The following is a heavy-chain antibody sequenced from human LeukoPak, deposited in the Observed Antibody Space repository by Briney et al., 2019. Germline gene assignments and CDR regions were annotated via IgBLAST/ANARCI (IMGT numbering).Heavy chain of an antibody. CDR1: GFTFSTYA. V-gene: IGHV3-23*01. D-gene: IGHD4-23*01. CDR2: IRGSGGTT. J-gene: IGHJ4*02. Sequence: GGSLRLSCAASGFTFSTYAMSWVRQAPGKGLEWVSAIRGSGGTTYYAESVKGRFTISRDNAKNSLYLQMNSLRAEDTAVYYCARVRGTTVVTYTFDYWGQGTLVTVSS. CDR3: ARVRGTTVVTYTFDY.